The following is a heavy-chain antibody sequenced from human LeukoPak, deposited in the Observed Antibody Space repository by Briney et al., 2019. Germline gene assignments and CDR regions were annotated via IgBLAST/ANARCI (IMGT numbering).Heavy chain of an antibody. CDR2: IYYSGST. J-gene: IGHJ3*01. D-gene: IGHD3-10*01. CDR1: GGSISSSYSY. V-gene: IGHV4-39*07. Sequence: SETLSPTCTVSGGSISSSYSYWGWLRQPPGKGLEWIGNIYYSGSTYYNPSLKSRVTISVDTSKNHFSLKLNSVTAADTAVYYCAKPSNYYGSATDAFDFWGQGTMVTVSS. CDR3: AKPSNYYGSATDAFDF.